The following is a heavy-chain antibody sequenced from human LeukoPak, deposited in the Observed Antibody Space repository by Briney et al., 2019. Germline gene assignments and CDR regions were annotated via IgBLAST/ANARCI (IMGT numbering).Heavy chain of an antibody. J-gene: IGHJ3*02. CDR1: GYTFTGYY. V-gene: IGHV1-8*02. Sequence: GASVKVSCKASGYTFTGYYMHWVRQAPGQGLEWMGWINPNSGNTGYAQKFQGRVTMTRNTSISTAYMELSSLRSEDTAVYYCASGVYYDRNNAFDIWGQGTMVTVSS. D-gene: IGHD3-22*01. CDR3: ASGVYYDRNNAFDI. CDR2: INPNSGNT.